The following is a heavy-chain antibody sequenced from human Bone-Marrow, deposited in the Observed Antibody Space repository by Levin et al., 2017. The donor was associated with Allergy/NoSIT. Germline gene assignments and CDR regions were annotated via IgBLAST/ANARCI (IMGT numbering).Heavy chain of an antibody. CDR1: GGSISSGGYY. V-gene: IGHV4-31*03. Sequence: PSETLSLTCTVSGGSISSGGYYWSWIRQHPGKGLEWIGYIYYSGSTYYNPSLKSRVTISVDTSKNQFSLKLSSVTAADTAVYYCARDVSSSPYYEGGGWFDPWGQGTLVTVSS. CDR3: ARDVSSSPYYEGGGWFDP. J-gene: IGHJ5*02. CDR2: IYYSGST. D-gene: IGHD3-22*01.